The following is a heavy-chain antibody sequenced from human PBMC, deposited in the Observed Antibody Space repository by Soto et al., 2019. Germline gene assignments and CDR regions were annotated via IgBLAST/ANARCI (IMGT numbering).Heavy chain of an antibody. CDR2: IFHSGST. CDR3: ARQAGTRLDC. CDR1: GYSISSIFW. Sequence: QVQLQGSGPGLLKPSETLSLTCAVSGYSISSIFWWVWVRQPPGKGLEWIGEIFHSGSTNYNPSLKSRHTMSVDKSKNQFSLNRTSVTAADTALYYCARQAGTRLDCWGQGTLVAVSS. J-gene: IGHJ4*02. D-gene: IGHD3-10*01. V-gene: IGHV4-4*02.